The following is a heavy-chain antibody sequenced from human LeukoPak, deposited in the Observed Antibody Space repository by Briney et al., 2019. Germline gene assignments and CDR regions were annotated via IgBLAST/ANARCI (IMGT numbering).Heavy chain of an antibody. CDR3: ARGIESYGDYGY. J-gene: IGHJ4*02. D-gene: IGHD4-17*01. CDR2: MYNSGST. V-gene: IGHV4-59*01. Sequence: SETLSLTCTVSGGSISGSYWSWIRQPPGKGLEWIAYMYNSGSTNYNPSLKSRVTISIDTSRNQFSLKLSSLTAADTAIYYCARGIESYGDYGYWGQGILVTVS. CDR1: GGSISGSY.